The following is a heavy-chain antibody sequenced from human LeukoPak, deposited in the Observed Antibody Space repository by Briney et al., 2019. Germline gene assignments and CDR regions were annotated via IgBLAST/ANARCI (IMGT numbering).Heavy chain of an antibody. CDR2: ISNSGGTT. J-gene: IGHJ4*02. D-gene: IGHD5-18*01. Sequence: GGSLRLSCATSGFTFRNYAMSWVRQAPGKGLEWVSCISNSGGTTYHADSVKGRFAISRDTSKNTLYLQMNSLRVEDTAVYYCAKTSPGYTYGLLDYWGQGTLVTVSS. V-gene: IGHV3-23*01. CDR3: AKTSPGYTYGLLDY. CDR1: GFTFRNYA.